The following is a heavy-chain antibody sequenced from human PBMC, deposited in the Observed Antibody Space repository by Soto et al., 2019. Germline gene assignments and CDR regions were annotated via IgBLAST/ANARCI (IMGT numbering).Heavy chain of an antibody. D-gene: IGHD3-3*01. CDR1: GFTFSTHS. CDR3: VFDFWLVPTV. J-gene: IGHJ6*04. CDR2: IHSSSSWE. Sequence: EVQLVESGGGLVQPGGSLKLSCAASGFTFSTHSMNWVRQAPGRGLEWVSYIHSSSSWEVYADSVRGRFTVYRENAKNSLYLQMSSLRAEDTAVYYCVFDFWLVPTVWGKGTTVTVSS. V-gene: IGHV3-48*01.